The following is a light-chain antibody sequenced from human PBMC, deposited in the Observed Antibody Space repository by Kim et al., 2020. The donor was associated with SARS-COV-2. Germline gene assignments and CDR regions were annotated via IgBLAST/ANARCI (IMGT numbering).Light chain of an antibody. CDR2: LNSDGSH. J-gene: IGLJ2*01. CDR1: SGHSSYA. V-gene: IGLV4-69*01. Sequence: QPVLTQSPSASASLGASVKLTCTLSSGHSSYAIAWHQQQPEKGPRYLMKLNSDGSHSKGDGIPDRFSDSSSGAERYLTISSLQSEDEADYYCQTWGTGIRVFGGGTQLTVL. CDR3: QTWGTGIRV.